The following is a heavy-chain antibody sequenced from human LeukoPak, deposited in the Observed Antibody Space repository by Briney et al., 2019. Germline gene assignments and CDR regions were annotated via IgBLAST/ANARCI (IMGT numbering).Heavy chain of an antibody. J-gene: IGHJ4*02. V-gene: IGHV4-59*01. CDR1: GGSISGDY. D-gene: IGHD1-26*01. CDR3: ARWHSHGRYFDY. Sequence: PSETLSLTCTVSGGSISGDYWNWIRQPPGKGLEWIGYTSYSGNTDYKPPLRSRVTMSVDTSKNQLSLKLTSATAADTAVYYCARWHSHGRYFDYWGQGAMVTVSS. CDR2: TSYSGNT.